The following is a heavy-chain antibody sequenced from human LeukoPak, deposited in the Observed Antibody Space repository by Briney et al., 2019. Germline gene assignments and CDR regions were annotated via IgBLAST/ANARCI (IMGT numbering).Heavy chain of an antibody. CDR2: ISSAGSYI. V-gene: IGHV3-21*06. CDR3: AREIVGATNNWFDP. CDR1: GITFISHT. Sequence: GGSLRLSCEASGITFISHTMNWVRQAPGKGLEWVSSISSAGSYIYYADSVKGRFTVSRDNAKNSLFLQMNSLRAGDTAVYYCAREIVGATNNWFDPWGQGTLVIVSS. D-gene: IGHD1-26*01. J-gene: IGHJ5*02.